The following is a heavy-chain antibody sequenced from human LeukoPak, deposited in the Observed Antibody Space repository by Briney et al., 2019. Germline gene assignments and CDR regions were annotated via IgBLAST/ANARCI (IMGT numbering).Heavy chain of an antibody. CDR3: ARVLITMVRGVTGFDP. D-gene: IGHD3-10*01. J-gene: IGHJ5*02. CDR2: ISSSSSTI. CDR1: GFTFSSYS. V-gene: IGHV3-48*04. Sequence: GGSLRLSCAASGFTFSSYSMNWVRQAPGKGLEWVSSISSSSSTIYYADSVKGRFTISRDNAKNSLYLQMNSLRAEDTAVYYCARVLITMVRGVTGFDPWGQGTLVTVSS.